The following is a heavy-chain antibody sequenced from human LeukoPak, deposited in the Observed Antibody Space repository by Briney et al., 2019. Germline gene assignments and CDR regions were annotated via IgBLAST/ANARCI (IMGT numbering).Heavy chain of an antibody. CDR2: IDWDDDK. J-gene: IGHJ4*02. D-gene: IGHD4-17*01. V-gene: IGHV2-70*04. CDR1: GFSLSTSGMR. CDR3: ARSTTVTGPLDY. Sequence: SGPALVKPSQTLTLTCTFSGFSLSTSGMRVSWIRQPPGKALEWLARIDWDDDKFYSTSLKTRLTISKDTSKNQVVLTMTNMDPVDTATYYCARSTTVTGPLDYWGRGTLVTVSS.